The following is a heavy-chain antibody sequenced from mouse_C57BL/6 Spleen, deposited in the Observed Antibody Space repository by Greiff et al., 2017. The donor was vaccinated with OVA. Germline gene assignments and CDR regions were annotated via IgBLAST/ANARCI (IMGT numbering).Heavy chain of an antibody. Sequence: VQLQQSGPELVKPGASVKMSCKASGYTFTDYNMHWVKQSHGKSLEWIGYINPNNGGTSYNQKFKGKATLTVNKSSSTAYMELRSLTSEDSAVYYCARDRYGSSPLYFDVWGTGTTVTVSS. CDR3: ARDRYGSSPLYFDV. D-gene: IGHD1-1*01. CDR1: GYTFTDYN. J-gene: IGHJ1*03. V-gene: IGHV1-22*01. CDR2: INPNNGGT.